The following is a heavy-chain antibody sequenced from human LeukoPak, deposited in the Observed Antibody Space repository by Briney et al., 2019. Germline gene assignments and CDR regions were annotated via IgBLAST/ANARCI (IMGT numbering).Heavy chain of an antibody. CDR3: ARDGLPMITFGGVIFTGSEYFDY. CDR1: GFTFSSYS. D-gene: IGHD3-16*01. Sequence: GGSLRLSCAASGFTFSSYSMNWVRQAPGKGLEWVSSISSSSSYIYYADSVKGRFTISRDNAKNSLYLQMNSLRAEDTAVYYCARDGLPMITFGGVIFTGSEYFDYWGQGTLVTVAS. J-gene: IGHJ4*02. V-gene: IGHV3-21*01. CDR2: ISSSSSYI.